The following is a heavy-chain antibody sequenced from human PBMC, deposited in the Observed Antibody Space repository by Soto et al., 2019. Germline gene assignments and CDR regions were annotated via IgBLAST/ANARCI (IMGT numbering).Heavy chain of an antibody. J-gene: IGHJ4*02. D-gene: IGHD5-12*01. CDR3: ARGRWLRQSFDS. V-gene: IGHV4-34*02. Sequence: QVQLEQWGAGLLKPSETLSLTCAVYGGSFSGYYWSWIRQPPGKGLEWIGEINQSGSTNYNPSLKSRVTISVDTSKHQFSLNLYSVTAADTAVYYCARGRWLRQSFDSWGQGTLVTVSS. CDR2: INQSGST. CDR1: GGSFSGYY.